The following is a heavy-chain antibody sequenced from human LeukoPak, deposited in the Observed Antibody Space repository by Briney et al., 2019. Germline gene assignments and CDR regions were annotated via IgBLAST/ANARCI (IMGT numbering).Heavy chain of an antibody. V-gene: IGHV4-4*02. Sequence: SETLSLTCAVSGGSISSSAWWSWVRQPPGKGLEWIGEIYDSGSTNYNPSLKSRVTISVDKSKNQFSLKLSSVTAADTAVYYCARTGTGYDSSGYYPFPFDYWGQGTLVTVSS. CDR2: IYDSGST. CDR1: GGSISSSAW. J-gene: IGHJ4*02. D-gene: IGHD3-22*01. CDR3: ARTGTGYDSSGYYPFPFDY.